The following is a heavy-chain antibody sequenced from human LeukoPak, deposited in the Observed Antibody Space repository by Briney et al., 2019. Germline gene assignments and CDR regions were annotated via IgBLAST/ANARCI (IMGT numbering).Heavy chain of an antibody. CDR1: GFTVSTNY. CDR2: IYTGGTT. J-gene: IGHJ6*02. V-gene: IGHV3-66*01. D-gene: IGHD3-10*01. Sequence: GGSLRLSCADSGFTVSTNYMNWVRQAPGKGMEWVSVIYTGGTTYYADSVRGRFFISRDTSKNTLSLQMNSLRAEDTAVYYCARGSHYLMDVWGQGTTVTVSS. CDR3: ARGSHYLMDV.